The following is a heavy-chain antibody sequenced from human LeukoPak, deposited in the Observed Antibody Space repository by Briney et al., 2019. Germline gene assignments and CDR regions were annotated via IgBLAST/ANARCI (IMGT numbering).Heavy chain of an antibody. D-gene: IGHD3-16*02. J-gene: IGHJ4*02. V-gene: IGHV3-30-3*01. CDR3: ARESYDYVWGSYRYVGQELNFDY. CDR2: ISYDGSNK. CDR1: GFTFSSHA. Sequence: PGGSLRLSCAASGFTFSSHAMHWVRQAPGKGLEWVAVISYDGSNKYYADSVKGRFTISRDNSKNTLYLQMNSLRAEDTAVYYCARESYDYVWGSYRYVGQELNFDYWGQGTLVTVSS.